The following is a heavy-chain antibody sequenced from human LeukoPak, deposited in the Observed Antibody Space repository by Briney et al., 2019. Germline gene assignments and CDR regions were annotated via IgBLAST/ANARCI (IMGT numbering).Heavy chain of an antibody. V-gene: IGHV3-48*03. Sequence: GGSLRLSCAASGFTFSSYEMNWVRQAPGKGLEWVSYISSSGSTIYYADSVKGRFTISRDNAKNSLYLQMNSLRAEDTAVYYCAEGKWELLISYYFDYWGQGTLVTVSS. CDR1: GFTFSSYE. CDR3: AEGKWELLISYYFDY. CDR2: ISSSGSTI. J-gene: IGHJ4*02. D-gene: IGHD1-26*01.